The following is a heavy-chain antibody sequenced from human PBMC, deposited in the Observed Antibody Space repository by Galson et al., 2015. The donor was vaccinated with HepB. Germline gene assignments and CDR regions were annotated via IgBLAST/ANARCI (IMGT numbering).Heavy chain of an antibody. D-gene: IGHD3/OR15-3a*01. V-gene: IGHV1-69*13. CDR2: IIPIFGTA. Sequence: SVKVSCKASGGTFSSYAISWVRQAPGQGLEWMGGIIPIFGTANYAQKFQGRVTITADESTSTAYMELSSLRSEDTAVYYCARPGPRTVTTTNWYFDLWGRGTLVTVSS. J-gene: IGHJ2*01. CDR3: ARPGPRTVTTTNWYFDL. CDR1: GGTFSSYA.